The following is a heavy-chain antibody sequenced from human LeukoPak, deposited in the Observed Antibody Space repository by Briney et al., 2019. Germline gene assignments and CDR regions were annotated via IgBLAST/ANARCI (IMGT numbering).Heavy chain of an antibody. CDR1: GASVSSYSAA. J-gene: IGHJ4*02. CDR2: AYYRSKWYS. D-gene: IGHD6-13*01. Sequence: SQTLSLTCAISGASVSSYSAAWNWIRQSPSRGLEWLGRAYYRSKWYSDYAVSAKSRITINTDTSKNQFSLQLNSVTPEDTAVYYCARHSTSWDPFDYWGQGTLVTVSS. V-gene: IGHV6-1*01. CDR3: ARHSTSWDPFDY.